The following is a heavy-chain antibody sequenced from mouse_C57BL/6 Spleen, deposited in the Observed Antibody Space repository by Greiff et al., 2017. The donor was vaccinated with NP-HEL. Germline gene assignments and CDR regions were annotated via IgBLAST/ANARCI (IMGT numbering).Heavy chain of an antibody. D-gene: IGHD3-2*02. J-gene: IGHJ4*01. CDR1: GYTFTSYW. Sequence: VQLQQSGAELAKPGASVKLSCKASGYTFTSYWMHWVKQRPGQGLEWIGYITPSSGYTKYNQKFKDKATLTADKSSSTSYMQLSSQTYEASAVYYCARKGPTAQATAMDYWGQGTSVTVSS. V-gene: IGHV1-7*01. CDR3: ARKGPTAQATAMDY. CDR2: ITPSSGYT.